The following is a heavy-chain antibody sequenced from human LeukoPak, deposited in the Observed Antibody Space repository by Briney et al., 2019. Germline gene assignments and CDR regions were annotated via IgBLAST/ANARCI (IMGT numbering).Heavy chain of an antibody. CDR2: ISGSGGST. D-gene: IGHD2-21*02. CDR1: GFAFSNYA. J-gene: IGHJ4*02. Sequence: GGSLRLSCVASGFAFSNYAMNWVRQAPGRGLEWVSAISGSGGSTYYADSVKGRFTISRDNSKNTLYLQMNSLRAEDTAVYYCAKDHWGEVTAIDYWGQGTLVTVSS. CDR3: AKDHWGEVTAIDY. V-gene: IGHV3-23*01.